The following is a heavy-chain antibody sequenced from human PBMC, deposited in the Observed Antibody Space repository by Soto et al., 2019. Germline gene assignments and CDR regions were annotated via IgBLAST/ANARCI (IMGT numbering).Heavy chain of an antibody. J-gene: IGHJ4*02. CDR3: AMEVRRSNQFDH. CDR1: GYTPTELS. Sequence: GASVKVSRKLSGYTPTELSIHWVRQAPGEGREWMGGVDLENGETIYEQRFQGRVTMTEESSADTPYMELSSLRSEDTAVYYCAMEVRRSNQFDHWGQGTMVTVSS. CDR2: VDLENGET. V-gene: IGHV1-24*01. D-gene: IGHD3-10*01.